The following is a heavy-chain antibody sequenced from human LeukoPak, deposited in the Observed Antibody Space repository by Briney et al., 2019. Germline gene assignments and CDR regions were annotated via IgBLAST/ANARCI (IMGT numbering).Heavy chain of an antibody. Sequence: GGSLRLSCAASGFTFSSYAIHWVRQAPGKGLEWVAVISYDGSNKYYADSVKGRFTISRDNSKNTLYLQMNSLRAEDTAVYYCARDRYSGSYPLDYWGQGTLVTVSS. J-gene: IGHJ4*02. D-gene: IGHD1-26*01. CDR2: ISYDGSNK. CDR1: GFTFSSYA. CDR3: ARDRYSGSYPLDY. V-gene: IGHV3-30*04.